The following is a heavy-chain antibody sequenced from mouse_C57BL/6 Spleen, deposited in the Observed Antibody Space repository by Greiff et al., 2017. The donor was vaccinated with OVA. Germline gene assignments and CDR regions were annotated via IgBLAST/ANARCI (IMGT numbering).Heavy chain of an antibody. CDR2: IRNKAHGYTT. CDR1: GFTFTDYY. V-gene: IGHV7-3*01. J-gene: IGHJ2*01. CDR3: ARYWSYDYDDGTTLGY. D-gene: IGHD2-4*01. Sequence: EVKLVESGGGLVQPGGSLSLSCAASGFTFTDYYMSWVRQPPGKALEWLGFIRNKAHGYTTEYSASVKGRFTISRDNSQSILYLQMNALRAEDSATYYCARYWSYDYDDGTTLGYWGQGTTLTVSS.